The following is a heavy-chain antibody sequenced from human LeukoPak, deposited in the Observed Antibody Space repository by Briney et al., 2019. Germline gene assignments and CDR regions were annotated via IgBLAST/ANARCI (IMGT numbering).Heavy chain of an antibody. CDR3: AKKAEGYGGLPWKFDY. Sequence: GGSLRLSCAASGFTFCSYWMHWVRQAPGKGLVWVSRINTDGSSTSYADSVKGRFTISRDNSKNTLYLQMNSLRAEDTAVYYCAKKAEGYGGLPWKFDYWGQGTLVTVSS. D-gene: IGHD1-26*01. CDR2: INTDGSST. J-gene: IGHJ4*02. CDR1: GFTFCSYW. V-gene: IGHV3-74*01.